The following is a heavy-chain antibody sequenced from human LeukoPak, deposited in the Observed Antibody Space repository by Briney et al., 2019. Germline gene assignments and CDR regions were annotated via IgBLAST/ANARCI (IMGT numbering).Heavy chain of an antibody. J-gene: IGHJ4*02. CDR3: ARDERGATIGY. CDR2: ITWNSGSV. D-gene: IGHD5-12*01. Sequence: PGGSLRLSCAASGFTFDDYAMHWVRQAPGKGLEWVSGITWNSGSVDYADSVKGRFTISRDNAKNSLYLQMNSLRAEDTAVYYCARDERGATIGYWGQGTLVTVSS. V-gene: IGHV3-9*01. CDR1: GFTFDDYA.